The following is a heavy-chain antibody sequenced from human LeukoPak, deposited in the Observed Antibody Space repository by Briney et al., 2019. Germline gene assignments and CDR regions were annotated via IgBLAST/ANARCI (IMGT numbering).Heavy chain of an antibody. D-gene: IGHD3-10*01. CDR2: IYYSGST. CDR1: GGSISSYY. Sequence: SETLSLTCTVSGGSISSYYWSWIRQPPGKGLEWIGYIYYSGSTNYNPSLKGRVTISGDTSKNQFSLKLSSVTAADTAVYYCAGHGSGSYYNIDYWGQGTLVTVPS. V-gene: IGHV4-59*08. CDR3: AGHGSGSYYNIDY. J-gene: IGHJ4*02.